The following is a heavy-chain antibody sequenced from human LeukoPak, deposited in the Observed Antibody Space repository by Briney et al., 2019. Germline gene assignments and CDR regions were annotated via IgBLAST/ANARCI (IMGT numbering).Heavy chain of an antibody. CDR3: ARERSVYYYYGMDV. Sequence: ASVKVSCKASGYTFTNYYMHWVRQAPGQGLEWMGIINPSAGSTSYAQKFQARVTMTWDTSTSTVYMDLSSLRSEDTAVYYCARERSVYYYYGMDVWGQGTTVTVSS. CDR1: GYTFTNYY. CDR2: INPSAGST. J-gene: IGHJ6*02. V-gene: IGHV1-46*01.